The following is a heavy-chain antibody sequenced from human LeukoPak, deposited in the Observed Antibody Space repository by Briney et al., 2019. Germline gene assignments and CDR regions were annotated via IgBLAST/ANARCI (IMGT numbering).Heavy chain of an antibody. CDR1: GFTFSSYA. CDR3: ARGYGSGSYYRPHYMDV. CDR2: ISSNGGST. V-gene: IGHV3-64*01. J-gene: IGHJ6*03. Sequence: GGSLRLSCAASGFTFSSYAMHWVRQAPGKGLEYVSAISSNGGSTYYANSVKGRFTISRDNSKNTLYLQMGSLRAEDMAVYYCARGYGSGSYYRPHYMDVWGKGTTVTVSS. D-gene: IGHD3-10*01.